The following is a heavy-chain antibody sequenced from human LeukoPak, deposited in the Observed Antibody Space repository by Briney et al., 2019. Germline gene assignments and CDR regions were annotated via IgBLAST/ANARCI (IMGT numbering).Heavy chain of an antibody. J-gene: IGHJ4*02. V-gene: IGHV3-7*04. CDR1: GFTFSNYG. CDR3: TRVGYIDEGIDY. D-gene: IGHD5-24*01. CDR2: IKQDGSKK. Sequence: GGSLRLSCAASGFTFSNYGMHWVRQAPGKGLEWVANIKQDGSKKSYVDSVKGRFTISRDNAKNSLYLQMNSLRAEDTAIYYCTRVGYIDEGIDYWGQGTLVTVSS.